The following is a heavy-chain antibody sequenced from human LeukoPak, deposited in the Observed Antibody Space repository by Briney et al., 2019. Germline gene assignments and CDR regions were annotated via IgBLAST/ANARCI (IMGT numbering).Heavy chain of an antibody. CDR2: IYYSGST. V-gene: IGHV4-59*01. J-gene: IGHJ4*02. CDR1: GGSISSYY. CDR3: ARVVGSDCSSTSCYYFDY. Sequence: SETLSLTCTVSGGSISSYYWSWIRQPPGKGLEWIWYIYYSGSTNYNPSLKSRVTISVDTSKNQFSLKLSSVTAADTAVYYCARVVGSDCSSTSCYYFDYWGQGTLVTVSS. D-gene: IGHD2-2*01.